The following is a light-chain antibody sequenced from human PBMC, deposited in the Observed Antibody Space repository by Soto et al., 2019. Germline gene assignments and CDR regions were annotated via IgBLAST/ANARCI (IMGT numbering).Light chain of an antibody. J-gene: IGKJ4*01. CDR1: PSVSSN. CDR3: QQYNNWPLT. V-gene: IGKV3D-15*01. CDR2: GAS. Sequence: EIVMTQSPATLSVSPGERATLSCRASPSVSSNLAWYQQKPGQAPRILIYGASTRATGIPARFSGSGSGTEFTLTISSLQSEDFAVYYCQQYNNWPLTFGGGTKVEIK.